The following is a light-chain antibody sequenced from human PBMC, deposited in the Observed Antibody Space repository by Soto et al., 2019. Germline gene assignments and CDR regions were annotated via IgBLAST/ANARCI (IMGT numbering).Light chain of an antibody. Sequence: QSALTQPRSVSGSPGQSVTISCTGTSSDVGGYNYVSWYQQHPGKAPKLMIYDDSKRPSGVPDRFSGSKSGNTASLTISGLEDEDEADYYCCSYAGSDPGVFGGGTKVTVL. CDR1: SSDVGGYNY. CDR2: DDS. V-gene: IGLV2-11*01. J-gene: IGLJ3*02. CDR3: CSYAGSDPGV.